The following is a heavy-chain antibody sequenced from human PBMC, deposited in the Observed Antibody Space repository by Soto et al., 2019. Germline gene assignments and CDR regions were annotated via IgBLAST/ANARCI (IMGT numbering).Heavy chain of an antibody. CDR1: GFTFSSYA. Sequence: GGSLRLSCAASGFTFSSYAMHWVRQAPGKGLEWVAVISYDGSNKYYADSVKGRFTISRDNSKNTLYLQMNSLRAEDSAVYYCARPTTVTILSHVYYYYSCMDVWGQGTTVTVSS. CDR3: ARPTTVTILSHVYYYYSCMDV. D-gene: IGHD4-17*01. V-gene: IGHV3-30-3*01. CDR2: ISYDGSNK. J-gene: IGHJ6*02.